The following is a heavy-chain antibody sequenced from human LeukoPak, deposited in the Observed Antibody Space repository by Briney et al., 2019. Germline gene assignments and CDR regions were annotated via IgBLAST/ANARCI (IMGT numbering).Heavy chain of an antibody. D-gene: IGHD5-18*01. Sequence: PGGSLRLSCAASGFTFSSYGMHGVRQAPGKGLEWVAVISYDGSNKYYADSVKGRYTISRDNSKNTLYLQMNSLRAEDTAVYYCAKEGDVDTGSLDYWGQGTLVTVSS. CDR2: ISYDGSNK. CDR1: GFTFSSYG. CDR3: AKEGDVDTGSLDY. V-gene: IGHV3-30*18. J-gene: IGHJ4*02.